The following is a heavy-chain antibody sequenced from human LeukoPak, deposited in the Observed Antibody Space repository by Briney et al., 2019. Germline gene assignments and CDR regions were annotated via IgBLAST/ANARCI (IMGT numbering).Heavy chain of an antibody. CDR1: GGTFSSYA. V-gene: IGHV1-69*05. Sequence: SVKVSCKASGGTFSSYAISWVRQAPGQGLERMGGIIPIFGTANYAQKFQGRVTITTDESTSTAYMELSSLRSEDTAVYYCASAGRDYGDYEYYWGQGTLVTVSS. CDR3: ASAGRDYGDYEYY. J-gene: IGHJ4*02. CDR2: IIPIFGTA. D-gene: IGHD4-17*01.